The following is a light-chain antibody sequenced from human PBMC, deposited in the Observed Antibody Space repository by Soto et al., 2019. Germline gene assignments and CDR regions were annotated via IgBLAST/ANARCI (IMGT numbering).Light chain of an antibody. Sequence: QSVLTQPASVSGSPGQSITISCTGTSSDVGGYNYVSWYQHHPGKAPKLLIYDVSNRPSGVSNRFSGSKSDNTASLTISGLQPEDEVDYYSSSYTPRNTLQPVSATG. J-gene: IGLJ1*01. CDR2: DVS. CDR3: SSYTPRNTLQPV. V-gene: IGLV2-14*03. CDR1: SSDVGGYNY.